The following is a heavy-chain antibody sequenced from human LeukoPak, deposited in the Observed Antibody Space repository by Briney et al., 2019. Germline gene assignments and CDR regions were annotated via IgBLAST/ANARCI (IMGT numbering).Heavy chain of an antibody. CDR1: GFTFSSYE. D-gene: IGHD4-17*01. CDR3: ARFGTTVTRNY. J-gene: IGHJ4*02. Sequence: GGSLRLSCAAAGFTFSSYEMSWVRQAPGKGLEWVSYISDSGNTIKYADSVKGRFTISRDNAKNSLYLQMNSLRAEDTAVYYCARFGTTVTRNYWGQGTLVTVSS. V-gene: IGHV3-48*03. CDR2: ISDSGNTI.